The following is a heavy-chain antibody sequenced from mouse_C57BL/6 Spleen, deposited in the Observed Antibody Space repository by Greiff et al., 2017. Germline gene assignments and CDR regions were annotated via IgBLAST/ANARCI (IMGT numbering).Heavy chain of an antibody. CDR1: GYTFTSYW. CDR3: AREGDYYGSSFLMDY. CDR2: IHPNSGST. Sequence: QVQLQQPGAELVKPGASVKLSCKASGYTFTSYWMHWVKQRPGQGLEWIGMIHPNSGSTNYNEKFKSKATLTVDKSSSTAYMQLSSLTSEDSAVXYCAREGDYYGSSFLMDYWGQGTSVTVSS. V-gene: IGHV1-64*01. J-gene: IGHJ4*01. D-gene: IGHD1-1*01.